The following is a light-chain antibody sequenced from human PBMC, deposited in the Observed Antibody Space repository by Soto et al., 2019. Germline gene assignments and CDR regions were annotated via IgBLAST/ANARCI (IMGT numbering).Light chain of an antibody. CDR1: QIIGSS. V-gene: IGKV1-5*01. CDR3: QQYHSYPNT. J-gene: IGKJ2*01. CDR2: DAS. Sequence: DIQMTQSPSTLSASVGDRVTITCRASQIIGSSLSWYQQKPGKAPKLLIYDASTLQSGVPSRYSDSGSGTEFTLTISSLKHDDSATYECQQYHSYPNTSDKRTKLEIK.